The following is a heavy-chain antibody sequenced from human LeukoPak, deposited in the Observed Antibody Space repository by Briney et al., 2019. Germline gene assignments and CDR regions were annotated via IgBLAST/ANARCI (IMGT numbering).Heavy chain of an antibody. CDR3: AELGITMIGGV. V-gene: IGHV3-23*01. J-gene: IGHJ6*04. CDR2: ISGSGGRT. D-gene: IGHD3-10*02. CDR1: GFTFSTYA. Sequence: GGSLRLSCAASGFTFSTYAMTWVRQAPGKGLEWVSAISGSGGRTYYADSVKGRFTISRDNSKNTLNLQMNSLRAEDTAVYYCAELGITMIGGVWGKGTTVTISS.